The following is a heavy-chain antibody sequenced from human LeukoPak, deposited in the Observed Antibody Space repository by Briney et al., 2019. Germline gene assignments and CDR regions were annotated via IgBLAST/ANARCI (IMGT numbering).Heavy chain of an antibody. CDR3: ARDTVITFGGVIVSNY. J-gene: IGHJ4*02. CDR1: GFPFSNYY. CDR2: ISNSGSII. V-gene: IGHV3-11*04. D-gene: IGHD3-16*02. Sequence: GGSLRLSCAASGFPFSNYYMTWIRQAPGKGLEWISYISNSGSIIYYADSVKGRFTISRDNTKNSLYLQMNSLRAEDTAVYYCARDTVITFGGVIVSNYWGQGTLVTVSS.